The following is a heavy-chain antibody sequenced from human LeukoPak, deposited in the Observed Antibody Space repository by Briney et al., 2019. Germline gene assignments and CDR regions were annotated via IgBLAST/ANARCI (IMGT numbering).Heavy chain of an antibody. J-gene: IGHJ4*02. Sequence: VASVKVSCKVSGYTLTELSMQWVRQAPGKGLEWMGGFDPEDGETIYAQKCQVRVTMTDDTSTDTAYMELSSLRSEDTAVYYCATVRRWLLIFDYWGQGTLVTVSS. CDR1: GYTLTELS. D-gene: IGHD3-9*01. V-gene: IGHV1-24*01. CDR2: FDPEDGET. CDR3: ATVRRWLLIFDY.